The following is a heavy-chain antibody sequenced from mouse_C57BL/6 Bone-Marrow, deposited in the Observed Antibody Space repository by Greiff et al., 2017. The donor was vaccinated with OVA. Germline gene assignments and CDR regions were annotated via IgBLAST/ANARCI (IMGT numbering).Heavy chain of an antibody. J-gene: IGHJ3*01. V-gene: IGHV5-17*01. D-gene: IGHD5-1*01. CDR2: ISSGSSTI. Sequence: DVMLVESGGGLVKPGGSLQLSCAASGFTFSDYGMHWVRQAPEKGLEWVAYISSGSSTIYYADTVKGRFTISRDNAKNTLFLQMTSLRSEDTAMYYCARRPRFAYWGQGTLVTVSA. CDR1: GFTFSDYG. CDR3: ARRPRFAY.